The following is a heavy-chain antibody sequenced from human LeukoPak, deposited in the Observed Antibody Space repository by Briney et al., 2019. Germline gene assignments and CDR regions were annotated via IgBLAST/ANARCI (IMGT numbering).Heavy chain of an antibody. CDR3: ARGVYEAIASSREHFDY. CDR2: ISGSGSVI. CDR1: GFTFDDYT. Sequence: PGGSLRLSCAASGFTFDDYTMHWVRQAPGKGLETVAYISGSGSVIVYADSVKGRFTISRDNAQNSLYLQMNSLRAEDTAVYYCARGVYEAIASSREHFDYWGQGTLVTVSS. V-gene: IGHV3-48*04. D-gene: IGHD2-2*02. J-gene: IGHJ4*02.